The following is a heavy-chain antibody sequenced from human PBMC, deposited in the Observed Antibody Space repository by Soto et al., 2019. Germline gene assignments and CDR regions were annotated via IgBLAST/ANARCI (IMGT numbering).Heavy chain of an antibody. CDR1: GYTFTGHY. Sequence: ASVKVSCKTSGYTFTGHYIHWVRQAPQQGPEWMGEIGPESGATRYAQKFRGRVTMTMDTSITTVYMELKNLSPDDTAVYYCGRGRSGQIVVFYWGQGTPVTGFS. D-gene: IGHD1-26*01. CDR2: IGPESGAT. V-gene: IGHV1-2*02. J-gene: IGHJ4*02. CDR3: GRGRSGQIVVFY.